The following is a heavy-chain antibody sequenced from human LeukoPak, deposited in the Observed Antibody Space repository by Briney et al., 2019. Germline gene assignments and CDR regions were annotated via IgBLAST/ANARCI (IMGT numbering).Heavy chain of an antibody. V-gene: IGHV3-21*01. CDR1: GFTFSSYS. J-gene: IGHJ3*02. CDR2: ISSSSTYI. D-gene: IGHD3-22*01. Sequence: GGSLRLSCAASGFTFSSYSMNWVRQAPGKGLEWVSSISSSSTYIYYADSVKGRFTISRDNAKNSLYLQMNSLRAEDTAVYYCASSGYYSDAFDIWGQGTMVTVSS. CDR3: ASSGYYSDAFDI.